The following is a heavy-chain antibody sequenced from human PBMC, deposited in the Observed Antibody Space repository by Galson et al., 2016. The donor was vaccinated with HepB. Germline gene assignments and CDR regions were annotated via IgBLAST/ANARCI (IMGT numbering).Heavy chain of an antibody. CDR3: TRALTHNWYFDL. CDR2: VRSKAFGGAT. J-gene: IGHJ2*01. D-gene: IGHD2-21*02. V-gene: IGHV3-49*03. CDR1: GFTFGDYA. Sequence: SLRLSRAASGFTFGDYALNWFRQAPGMGLEWIGFVRSKAFGGATGYAASVQGRFTISRDYSKSIAYLQMTSLKTEDAAVYYCTRALTHNWYFDLWGRGTLVTVSS.